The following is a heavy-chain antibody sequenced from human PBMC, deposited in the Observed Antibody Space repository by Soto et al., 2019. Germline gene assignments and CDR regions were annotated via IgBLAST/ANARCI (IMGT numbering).Heavy chain of an antibody. D-gene: IGHD3-10*01. CDR3: ARDRGGDLKAFDI. CDR2: ISSSSSYI. CDR1: GFTFSSYS. J-gene: IGHJ3*02. Sequence: EVQLVESGGGLVKPGGSLRLSCAASGFTFSSYSMNWVRQAPGKGLEWVSSISSSSSYIYYADSVKGRFTIYRDNAKNSLHLQMNSPGAEDTAVYSCARDRGGDLKAFDIWGQGTMVTVSS. V-gene: IGHV3-21*01.